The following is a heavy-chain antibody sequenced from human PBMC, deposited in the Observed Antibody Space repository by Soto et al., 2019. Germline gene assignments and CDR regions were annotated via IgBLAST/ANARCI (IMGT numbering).Heavy chain of an antibody. CDR2: MNPNSGNT. Sequence: AASVKVSCKASGYTFTSYDINWVRQATGQGLEWMGWMNPNSGNTGYAQKFQGRVTMTRNTSISTAYMELSSLRSEDTAVYYCARGTHGDYGSAFDIWGQGTMVTVSS. D-gene: IGHD4-17*01. CDR1: GYTFTSYD. CDR3: ARGTHGDYGSAFDI. V-gene: IGHV1-8*01. J-gene: IGHJ3*02.